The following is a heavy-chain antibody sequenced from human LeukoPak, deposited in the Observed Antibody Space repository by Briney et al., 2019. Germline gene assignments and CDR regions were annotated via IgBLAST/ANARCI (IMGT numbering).Heavy chain of an antibody. Sequence: GGSLRLSCAASGFTFSSYWMHWVRQAPGKGLVWVSRINSDGSSTSYADSVKGRFTISRDNAKNTLYLQMNSLRAEDTAVYYCAKDSRTGALDYWGQGTLVNVSS. CDR2: INSDGSST. D-gene: IGHD3-10*01. J-gene: IGHJ4*02. CDR3: AKDSRTGALDY. V-gene: IGHV3-74*01. CDR1: GFTFSSYW.